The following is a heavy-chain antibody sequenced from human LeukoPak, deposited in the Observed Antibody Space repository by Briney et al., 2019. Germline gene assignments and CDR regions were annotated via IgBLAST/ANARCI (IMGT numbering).Heavy chain of an antibody. CDR1: GFTFSTYA. J-gene: IGHJ4*02. V-gene: IGHV3-23*01. CDR3: AKSAVVITRGYFDY. Sequence: GGSLRLSCAASGFTFSTYAMGWVRQAPGKGLEWVSTIGGSGDSTYYADAVKGRFTISRDNSKNTLYLQMNSLRAEDTAVYYCAKSAVVITRGYFDYWGQGTLVTVSS. D-gene: IGHD3-22*01. CDR2: IGGSGDST.